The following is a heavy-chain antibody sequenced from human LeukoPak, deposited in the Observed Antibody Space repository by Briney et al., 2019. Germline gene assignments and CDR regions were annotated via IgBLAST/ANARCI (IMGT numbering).Heavy chain of an antibody. CDR3: ARTYSSGWYFPLDY. CDR1: GFTFSNYA. CDR2: ISGSGGST. J-gene: IGHJ4*02. V-gene: IGHV3-23*01. Sequence: GGSLRLSCAASGFTFSNYAMRWVRQAPGKGLEWVSAISGSGGSTYYADSVKGRFTISRDNAKNSLYLQMNSLRAEDTAVYYCARTYSSGWYFPLDYWGQGTLVTVSS. D-gene: IGHD6-19*01.